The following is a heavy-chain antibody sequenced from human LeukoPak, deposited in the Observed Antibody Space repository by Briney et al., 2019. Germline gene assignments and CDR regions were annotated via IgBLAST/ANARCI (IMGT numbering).Heavy chain of an antibody. CDR3: ARPKYYYDSSGSSVYYFDY. D-gene: IGHD3-22*01. J-gene: IGHJ4*02. V-gene: IGHV1-69*13. CDR1: GGTFSSYA. CDR2: IIPIFGTA. Sequence: SVKVSCKASGGTFSSYAISWVRQAPGQGLEWMGGIIPIFGTANYAQKFQGRVTITADESTSTAYMELSSLRSEDTAVYYCARPKYYYDSSGSSVYYFDYWGQGTLVTVSS.